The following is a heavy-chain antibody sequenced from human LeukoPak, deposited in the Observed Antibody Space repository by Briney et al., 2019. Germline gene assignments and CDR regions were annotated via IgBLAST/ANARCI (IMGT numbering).Heavy chain of an antibody. J-gene: IGHJ4*02. V-gene: IGHV4-34*01. D-gene: IGHD5-18*01. CDR1: GGSFSGYC. CDR3: ARSRGYYDGYLGGFDY. CDR2: INHSGST. Sequence: SETLSLTCAVYGGSFSGYCWSWIRQPPGKGLEWIGEINHSGSTNYNPSFKSRVTISVDTYKNQFSLKLRSVTAADSAVYYCARSRGYYDGYLGGFDYWGQGTLVTVSS.